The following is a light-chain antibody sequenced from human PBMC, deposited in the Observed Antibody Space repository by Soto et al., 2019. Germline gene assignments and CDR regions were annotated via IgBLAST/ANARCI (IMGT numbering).Light chain of an antibody. CDR1: QSVSSSY. CDR2: GAS. CDR3: QQSYSTSIT. V-gene: IGKV3-20*01. J-gene: IGKJ5*01. Sequence: EIVLTQSPGTLSLSPGERATLSCRASQSVSSSYLAWYQQKPGQAPRLLIYGASSRATGIPDRFSGSGSGTDFTLTINSLQPEDFATYYCQQSYSTSITFGQGTRLEIK.